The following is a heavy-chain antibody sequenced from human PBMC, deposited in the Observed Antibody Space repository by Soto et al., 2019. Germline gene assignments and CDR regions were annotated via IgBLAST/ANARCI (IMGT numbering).Heavy chain of an antibody. V-gene: IGHV3-23*01. Sequence: GGSVRLSCEASGFTFSNYAMAWVRQTLGEGPEWVSTIGGGDDIFYAESVQGRFIISRDDSRSTMYLQMDNLRVEDTAIYFCAKDFISYNAIYAAFYVWSQGTVVTVS. J-gene: IGHJ3*01. CDR2: IGGGDDI. CDR3: AKDFISYNAIYAAFYV. CDR1: GFTFSNYA. D-gene: IGHD3-3*02.